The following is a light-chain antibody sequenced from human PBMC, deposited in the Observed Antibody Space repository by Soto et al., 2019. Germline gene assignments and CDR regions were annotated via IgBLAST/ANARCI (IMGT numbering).Light chain of an antibody. J-gene: IGKJ3*01. V-gene: IGKV1-27*01. CDR2: AAS. Sequence: DIQMTQSPSSLSASVGDRVTITCRASQGISNYLAWYQQQPGKVPKLLIFAASTLQSVVPSRFSGSGSGTDFTLTISSLQPEDVATYFCQKYDRAPFTFGPGTKVDIK. CDR1: QGISNY. CDR3: QKYDRAPFT.